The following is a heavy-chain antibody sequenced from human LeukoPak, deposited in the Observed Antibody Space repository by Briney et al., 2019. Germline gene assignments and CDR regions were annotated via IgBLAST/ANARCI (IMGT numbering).Heavy chain of an antibody. V-gene: IGHV3-21*01. D-gene: IGHD6-19*01. CDR3: ARGYNSGWYYSDY. CDR2: ISSSGNYI. J-gene: IGHJ4*02. CDR1: RFTLSSYS. Sequence: PGGSLRLSCETSRFTLSSYSMNWVRQAPGKGLEWVSCISSSGNYIYYADSVKGRFTISRDNAEKSLSLQMNSLRAEDTAVYYCARGYNSGWYYSDYWGQGTLVTVSS.